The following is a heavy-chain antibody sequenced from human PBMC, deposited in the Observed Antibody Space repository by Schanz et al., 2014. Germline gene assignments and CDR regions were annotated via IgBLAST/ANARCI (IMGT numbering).Heavy chain of an antibody. Sequence: EVQLVESGGGLVQPGGSLRLSCAASGFSVGNKYMNWVRQAPGKGLEWVSAILGLASTTYYADSVKGRFTISRDNSKNLLYLQMNSLRAEDTAVYYCTRDVRLDRRGNWFDPWGQGTLVTVSS. CDR3: TRDVRLDRRGNWFDP. CDR2: ILGLASTT. J-gene: IGHJ5*02. D-gene: IGHD1-1*01. V-gene: IGHV3-23*04. CDR1: GFSVGNKY.